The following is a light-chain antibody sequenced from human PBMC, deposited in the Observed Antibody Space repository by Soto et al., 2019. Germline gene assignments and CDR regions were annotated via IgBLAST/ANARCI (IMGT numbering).Light chain of an antibody. CDR1: QSVSIL. J-gene: IGKJ1*01. CDR3: QQYYSTPRT. CDR2: WAS. Sequence: EIVMTQSPATVSVSPVERATLSFRASQSVSILLAWYQRKPGQPPKLLIYWASTRESGVPDRFSGSGSGTDFTLTISSLQAEDVAVYYCQQYYSTPRTFGQGTKVDIK. V-gene: IGKV3-15*01.